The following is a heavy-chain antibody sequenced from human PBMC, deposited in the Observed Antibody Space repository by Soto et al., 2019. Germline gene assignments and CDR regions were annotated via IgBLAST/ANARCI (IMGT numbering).Heavy chain of an antibody. J-gene: IGHJ5*02. V-gene: IGHV4-30-2*01. D-gene: IGHD3-9*01. Sequence: SETLSLTCAVSGGSISSGGYSWSWIRQPPGKGLEWIGYIYHSGSTYYNPSLKSRVTISVDRSKNQFSLKLSSVTAADTAVYYCARGTYYDILTGYRAGFDPWGQGTLVTVSS. CDR3: ARGTYYDILTGYRAGFDP. CDR1: GGSISSGGYS. CDR2: IYHSGST.